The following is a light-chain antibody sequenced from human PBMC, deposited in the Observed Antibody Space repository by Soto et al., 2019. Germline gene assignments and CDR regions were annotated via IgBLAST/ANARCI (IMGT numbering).Light chain of an antibody. CDR1: QSVLYSSNNETY. CDR3: QQYYSTPYN. J-gene: IGKJ2*01. CDR2: WAS. V-gene: IGKV4-1*01. Sequence: EIVMTQSPDSLAVSLGERATINCKSSQSVLYSSNNETYLAWYQQKQGQSPKLLIHWASTRKSGVPDRFSGSGSGTDFTLTISSLQAEDVAVYFCQQYYSTPYNFGQGTKLEIK.